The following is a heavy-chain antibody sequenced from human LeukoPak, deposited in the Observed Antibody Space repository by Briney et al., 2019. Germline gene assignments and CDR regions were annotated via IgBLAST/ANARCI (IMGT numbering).Heavy chain of an antibody. CDR3: ARNHYSSSWYDPYYYYMDV. V-gene: IGHV1-8*01. CDR2: MNPNSGNT. D-gene: IGHD6-13*01. J-gene: IGHJ6*03. Sequence: ASVKVSCKASGYTFTSDDINWVRQATGQGLEWMGWMNPNSGNTGYAQKFQGRVTMTRNTSISTAYMGLSSLRSEDTAVYYCARNHYSSSWYDPYYYYMDVWGKGTTITVSS. CDR1: GYTFTSDD.